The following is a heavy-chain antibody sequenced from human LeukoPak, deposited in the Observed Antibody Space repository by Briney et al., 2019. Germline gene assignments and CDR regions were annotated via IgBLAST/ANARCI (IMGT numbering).Heavy chain of an antibody. CDR2: ISAYNGNT. D-gene: IGHD2-21*02. CDR1: GYTFTSYG. V-gene: IGHV1-18*01. Sequence: GASVKVSCKASGYTFTSYGISWVRQAPGQALEWMGWISAYNGNTNYAPKLQGRVTMTTDTSTSTAYMELRSLRSDDTAVYYCARDPLAYCAGDCYHRFFDYWGQGTLVTVSS. J-gene: IGHJ4*02. CDR3: ARDPLAYCAGDCYHRFFDY.